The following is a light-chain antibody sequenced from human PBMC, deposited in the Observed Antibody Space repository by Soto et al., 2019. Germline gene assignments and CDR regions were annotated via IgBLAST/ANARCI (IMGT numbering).Light chain of an antibody. CDR1: QSLLHITGETF. J-gene: IGKJ5*01. CDR2: EVS. V-gene: IGKV2D-29*02. Sequence: ETLRTPTPLSLSVAPGQPASISCKSSQSLLHITGETFLFWYLQKPGQSPQLLIYEVSTRVSGVPDRFSGSGSGTDFTLEISRVETDDVGIYYCMQSTQLPPTFGQGTRPEI. CDR3: MQSTQLPPT.